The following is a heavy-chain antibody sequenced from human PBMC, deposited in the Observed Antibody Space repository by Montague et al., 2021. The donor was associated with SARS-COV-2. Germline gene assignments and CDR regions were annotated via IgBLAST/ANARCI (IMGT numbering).Heavy chain of an antibody. CDR3: ARNAYNHYGLDV. Sequence: SETLSLTCSVSGGSLSTYYWSWIRQPPGKGLEWIGYIDYSGTTRYNPSLRSRATISLDLSKNQFSLDLNFVTAADTAVYYCARNAYNHYGLDVWGQGTTVTVSS. J-gene: IGHJ6*02. CDR1: GGSLSTYY. V-gene: IGHV4-59*08. CDR2: IDYSGTT.